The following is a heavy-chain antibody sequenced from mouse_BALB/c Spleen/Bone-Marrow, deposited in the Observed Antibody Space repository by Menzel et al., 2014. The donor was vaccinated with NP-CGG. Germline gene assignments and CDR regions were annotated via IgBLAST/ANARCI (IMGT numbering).Heavy chain of an antibody. D-gene: IGHD1-1*01. J-gene: IGHJ3*01. CDR3: ARTYYCGSNLFAY. V-gene: IGHV1-14*01. Sequence: EVQLQQSGPELVKPGASVKMSCKASGYTFTSYVMHWVKQKPGQGLEWIGYINPYNDGTKYNEKFKGKATLTSDKSSSTAYMELSSLTSEDSAVYYCARTYYCGSNLFAYWGQRTLVTVSA. CDR1: GYTFTSYV. CDR2: INPYNDGT.